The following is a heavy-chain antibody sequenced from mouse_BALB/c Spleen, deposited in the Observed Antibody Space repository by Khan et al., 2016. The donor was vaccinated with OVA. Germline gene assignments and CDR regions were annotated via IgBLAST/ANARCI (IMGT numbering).Heavy chain of an antibody. Sequence: QVQLQQSGAELVKPGASVKLSCKTSGYIFTSYWIQWVKQRPGQGLGWIGQIFPGTGTTYYNENFKGKATLTVDPSSSTAYMHLSSLTSEDSAVYFCARGYLGNYEFVFWGQGTLVTVSP. V-gene: IGHV1S132*01. CDR1: GYIFTSYW. D-gene: IGHD2-1*01. CDR2: IFPGTGTT. J-gene: IGHJ3*01. CDR3: ARGYLGNYEFVF.